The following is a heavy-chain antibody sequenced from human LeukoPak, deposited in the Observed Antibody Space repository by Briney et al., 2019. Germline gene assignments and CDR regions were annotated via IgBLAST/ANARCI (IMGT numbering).Heavy chain of an antibody. CDR1: GGSISSYY. V-gene: IGHV4-4*07. CDR3: ARTIPHSSGWYSWDYYYYGMDV. Sequence: PSETLSLTCTVSGGSISSYYWSWVRQPAGKGLEWIGRIYTSGSTNYNPSLKSRVNISVDKSKNQFSLKLSSGTAADTAVYYCARTIPHSSGWYSWDYYYYGMDVWGQGTTVTVSS. J-gene: IGHJ6*02. D-gene: IGHD6-19*01. CDR2: IYTSGST.